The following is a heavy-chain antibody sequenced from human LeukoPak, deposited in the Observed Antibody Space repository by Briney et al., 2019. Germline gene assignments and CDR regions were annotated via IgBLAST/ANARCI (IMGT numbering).Heavy chain of an antibody. CDR1: GGSISSSSYY. Sequence: SETLSLTCTVSGGSISSSSYYWGWIRQPPGKGLEWIGSIYYSGSTYYNPSLKSRVTISVDTSKNQFSLKLSSVTAADTAVYYCARRSRWEPTGAFDYWGQGTLVTVSS. J-gene: IGHJ4*02. CDR3: ARRSRWEPTGAFDY. V-gene: IGHV4-39*01. CDR2: IYYSGST. D-gene: IGHD4-23*01.